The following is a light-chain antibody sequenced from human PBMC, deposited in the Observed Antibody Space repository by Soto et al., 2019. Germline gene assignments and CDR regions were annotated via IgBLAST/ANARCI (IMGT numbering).Light chain of an antibody. Sequence: DIVMTQSPATLSVSPGERATLSFRASQSIRTDLAWYQQKSGQGPRLLIYDASTRATGIPARFSGSGSGTDFTLTISSLEPEDFAVYYCQQRSNWITFGGGTKVDIK. CDR2: DAS. V-gene: IGKV3-11*01. J-gene: IGKJ4*01. CDR1: QSIRTD. CDR3: QQRSNWIT.